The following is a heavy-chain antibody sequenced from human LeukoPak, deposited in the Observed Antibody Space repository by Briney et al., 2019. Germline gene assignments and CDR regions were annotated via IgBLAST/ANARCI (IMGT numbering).Heavy chain of an antibody. Sequence: SETLSLTCAVSGYSISSGYYWGWIRQPPGKGLEWIGSIYHSGSTYYNPSLKSRVTISVDTSKNQFPLKLSSVTAADTAVYYCARRRTMIVVVPNAFDIWGQGTMVTVSS. CDR3: ARRRTMIVVVPNAFDI. CDR2: IYHSGST. J-gene: IGHJ3*02. CDR1: GYSISSGYY. D-gene: IGHD3-22*01. V-gene: IGHV4-38-2*01.